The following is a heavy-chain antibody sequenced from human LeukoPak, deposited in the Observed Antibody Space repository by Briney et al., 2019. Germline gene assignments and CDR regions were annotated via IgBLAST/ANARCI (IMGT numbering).Heavy chain of an antibody. Sequence: SETLSLTCIVSGGSISSYYWSWIRQPPGKGLEWIGYIYYSGSTNYNPSLKSRVTISVDTSKNQFSLKLSSVTAADTAVYYCARAYDPGFYGMDVWGQGTTVTVSS. CDR1: GGSISSYY. CDR3: ARAYDPGFYGMDV. CDR2: IYYSGST. D-gene: IGHD3-3*01. V-gene: IGHV4-59*01. J-gene: IGHJ6*02.